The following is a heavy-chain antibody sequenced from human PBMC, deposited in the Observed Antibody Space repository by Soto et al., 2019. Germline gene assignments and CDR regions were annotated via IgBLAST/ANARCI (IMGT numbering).Heavy chain of an antibody. CDR1: GFPFSRYA. Sequence: QVQPVESGGGVVQPGRSLRLSCAASGFPFSRYAMHWVRQAPGKGLEWVAVISYDGSNKYHADSVKGRFTISRDNSKNTLFLQMDSLRGDDTAMYYCSKDLAYYGSGTYYALAVWGQGTTVTVSS. CDR3: SKDLAYYGSGTYYALAV. CDR2: ISYDGSNK. V-gene: IGHV3-30*18. D-gene: IGHD3-10*01. J-gene: IGHJ6*02.